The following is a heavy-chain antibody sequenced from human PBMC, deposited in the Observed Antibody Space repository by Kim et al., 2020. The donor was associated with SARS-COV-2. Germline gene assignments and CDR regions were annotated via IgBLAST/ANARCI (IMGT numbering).Heavy chain of an antibody. CDR3: ARVGSRALTGTTHYYGMDV. J-gene: IGHJ6*02. CDR1: GGTFSSYA. V-gene: IGHV1-69*13. Sequence: SVKVSCKASGGTFSSYAISWVRQAPGQGLEWMGGIIPIFGTANYAQKFQGRVTITADESTSTAYMELSSLRSEDTAVYYCARVGSRALTGTTHYYGMDVWGQGTTVTVSS. CDR2: IIPIFGTA. D-gene: IGHD1-7*01.